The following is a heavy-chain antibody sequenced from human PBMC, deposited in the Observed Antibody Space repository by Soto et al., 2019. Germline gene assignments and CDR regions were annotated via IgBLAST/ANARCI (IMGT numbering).Heavy chain of an antibody. Sequence: PEGSLRLSCAASGFTFSSYAMSWVRQAPGEGLEWVSTINDSGDNTYYADSVKGRFTISRDNSKNTLYLQINSLRAEDTAVYYCAKDPQSSGRSHNWFDHWGQGTLFTVSS. CDR1: GFTFSSYA. CDR2: INDSGDNT. J-gene: IGHJ5*02. V-gene: IGHV3-23*01. CDR3: AKDPQSSGRSHNWFDH. D-gene: IGHD6-19*01.